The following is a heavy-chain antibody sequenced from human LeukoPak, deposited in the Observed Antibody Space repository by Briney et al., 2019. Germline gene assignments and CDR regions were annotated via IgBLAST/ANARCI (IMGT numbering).Heavy chain of an antibody. V-gene: IGHV5-10-1*01. Sequence: GGSLKISFKGPGYRFTSYWISWVRPMPGKGLEWMGRIDPSDSYTNYSPSFQGHVTISVDKSISTAYLQWSSLKASDTAMYYCARRLQRHFDYWGQGTLVTVSS. D-gene: IGHD2-15*01. J-gene: IGHJ4*02. CDR3: ARRLQRHFDY. CDR1: GYRFTSYW. CDR2: IDPSDSYT.